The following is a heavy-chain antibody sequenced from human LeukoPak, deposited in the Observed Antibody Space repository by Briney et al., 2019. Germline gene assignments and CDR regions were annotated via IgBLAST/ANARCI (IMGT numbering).Heavy chain of an antibody. J-gene: IGHJ6*02. Sequence: ASVKVSCKASGGTFSSYAISWVRQAPGQGLEWMGIINPSGGSTSYAQKFQGRVTMTRDTSTSTVYMELSSLRSEDTAVYYCARYGMDVWGQGTTVTVSS. V-gene: IGHV1-46*01. CDR2: INPSGGST. CDR3: ARYGMDV. CDR1: GGTFSSYA.